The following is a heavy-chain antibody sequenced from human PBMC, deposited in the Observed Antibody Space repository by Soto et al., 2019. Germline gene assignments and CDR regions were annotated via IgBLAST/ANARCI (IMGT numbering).Heavy chain of an antibody. V-gene: IGHV3-13*01. J-gene: IGHJ4*02. Sequence: PGGSLRLSCAASGFTFSSYDMHWVRQATGKGLEWVSAIGTAGDTYYPGSVKGRFTISRENAKNSLYLQMNSLRAGDTAVYYCARAPLGSGGSGWYFDYWGQGT. CDR2: IGTAGDT. CDR3: ARAPLGSGGSGWYFDY. CDR1: GFTFSSYD. D-gene: IGHD6-19*01.